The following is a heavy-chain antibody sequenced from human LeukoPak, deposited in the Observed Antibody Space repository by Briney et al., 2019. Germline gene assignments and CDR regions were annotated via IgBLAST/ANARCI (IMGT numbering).Heavy chain of an antibody. CDR3: ARFPLGGYSGYDYIGYFDY. V-gene: IGHV1-18*01. D-gene: IGHD5-12*01. Sequence: GSVKVSCKTSGGTFSSYAISWVRQAPGQGLEWMGWISGYNGNTNYAQKLQSRVTMTTDTSTSTAYMELRSLRSDDTAVYYCARFPLGGYSGYDYIGYFDYWGQGTLVTVSS. CDR2: ISGYNGNT. J-gene: IGHJ4*02. CDR1: GGTFSSYA.